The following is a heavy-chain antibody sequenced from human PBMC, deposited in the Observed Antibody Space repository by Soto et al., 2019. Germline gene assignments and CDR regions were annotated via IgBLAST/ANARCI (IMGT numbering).Heavy chain of an antibody. J-gene: IGHJ3*02. CDR1: GGSISSSSYY. Sequence: SETLSLTCTVSGGSISSSSYYWGWIRQPPXKGLEWIGSIYYSGSTYYNPSLKSRVTISVDTSKNQFSLKLSSVTAADTAVYYCARVKYYYDSSGYPNSRNFDIWGQGTMVPVS. V-gene: IGHV4-39*01. CDR3: ARVKYYYDSSGYPNSRNFDI. D-gene: IGHD3-22*01. CDR2: IYYSGST.